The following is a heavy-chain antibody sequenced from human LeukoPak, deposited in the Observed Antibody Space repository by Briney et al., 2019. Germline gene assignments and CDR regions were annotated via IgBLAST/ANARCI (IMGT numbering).Heavy chain of an antibody. Sequence: SETLSLTCTVSGGSISSYYWSWIRQPPGKGLEWIGYIYYSGSTNYNPSLKSRVTISVDTSKNQFSLKLSSVTAADTAVYYCAREREGSGSYFDYWGQGTLVTVSS. V-gene: IGHV4-59*01. J-gene: IGHJ4*02. CDR3: AREREGSGSYFDY. CDR2: IYYSGST. D-gene: IGHD1-26*01. CDR1: GGSISSYY.